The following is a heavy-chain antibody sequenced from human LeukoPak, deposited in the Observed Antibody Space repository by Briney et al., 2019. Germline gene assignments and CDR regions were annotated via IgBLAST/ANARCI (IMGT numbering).Heavy chain of an antibody. Sequence: GGSLRLSCAASGFTFSSYGMHWVRQAPGKGLEWVAFIRYDGSKKYYADSVKGRFTISRDNSKNTLYLQMNSLRAEDTAVYYCAKGWGRYYYGSGSSDGFDYWGQGTLVTVSS. V-gene: IGHV3-30*02. D-gene: IGHD3-10*01. CDR2: IRYDGSKK. J-gene: IGHJ4*02. CDR3: AKGWGRYYYGSGSSDGFDY. CDR1: GFTFSSYG.